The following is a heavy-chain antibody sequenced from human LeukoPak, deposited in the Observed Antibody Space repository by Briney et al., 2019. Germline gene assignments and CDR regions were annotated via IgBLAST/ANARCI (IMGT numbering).Heavy chain of an antibody. CDR1: GDSISSGGYS. D-gene: IGHD2-21*01. CDR2: IYKSGIT. Sequence: SETLSLTCALSGDSISSGGYSGSSVRQPPGEGPEWIGYIYKSGITNYNPSLRTRVTISIDRSKTQFSLKLTSVTAADTAVYFCAGSRGDPKWFDLWGQGTLVTVSS. J-gene: IGHJ5*02. V-gene: IGHV4-30-2*01. CDR3: AGSRGDPKWFDL.